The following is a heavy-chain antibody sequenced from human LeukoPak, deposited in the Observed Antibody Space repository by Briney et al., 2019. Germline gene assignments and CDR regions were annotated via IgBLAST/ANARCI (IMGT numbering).Heavy chain of an antibody. J-gene: IGHJ3*02. V-gene: IGHV3-53*01. D-gene: IGHD6-19*01. CDR3: ARGRIAVAGTEVWAFDI. CDR2: IYSGGST. CDR1: GFTVSSNY. Sequence: GGSLRLSCAASGFTVSSNYMSWVRQAPGKGLEWVSVIYSGGSTYYADSVKGRFTISRDNSKNTLYLQMNSLRAEDTAVYYCARGRIAVAGTEVWAFDIWGQGTMVTVSS.